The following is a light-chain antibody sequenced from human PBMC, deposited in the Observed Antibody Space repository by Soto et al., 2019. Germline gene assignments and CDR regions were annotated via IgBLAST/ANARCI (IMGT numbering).Light chain of an antibody. V-gene: IGLV2-8*01. CDR2: EVS. CDR3: SSYSGNNALV. Sequence: QSALTQPPSASGSPGQSVTISCTGTSSDIGQYNYVSWYQQQPGEAPKLMISEVSRRPSGVSHRFSDSKFGNTAYLTVSGLQPDDEAYYYCSSYSGNNALVFGGGTQLTVL. J-gene: IGLJ3*02. CDR1: SSDIGQYNY.